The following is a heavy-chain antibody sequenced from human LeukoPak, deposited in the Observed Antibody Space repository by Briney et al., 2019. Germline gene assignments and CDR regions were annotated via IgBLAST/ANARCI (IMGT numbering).Heavy chain of an antibody. CDR2: IYYSGST. V-gene: IGHV4-59*01. Sequence: SETLSLTRTVSGGSISSYYWSWIRQPPGKGLEWIGYIYYSGSTNYNPSLKSRVTISVDTSKNQFSLKLSSVTADDTAVYYCARTAYCGGDCYFNFDYWGRGTLVTVSS. D-gene: IGHD2-21*02. CDR1: GGSISSYY. J-gene: IGHJ4*02. CDR3: ARTAYCGGDCYFNFDY.